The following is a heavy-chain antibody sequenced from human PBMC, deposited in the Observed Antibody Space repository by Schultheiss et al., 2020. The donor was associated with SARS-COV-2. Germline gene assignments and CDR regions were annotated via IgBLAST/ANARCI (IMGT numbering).Heavy chain of an antibody. J-gene: IGHJ4*02. CDR2: IFSNDEK. Sequence: SGPTLVKPTETLTLTCTVSGFSLSNARMGVSWIRQPPGKALEWLAHIFSNDEKSYSTSLRSRLTISKDPSKSQVVLAMTNIDPVDTATYFCARVTRPDTAVAGFDYWGQGALVTVSS. CDR1: GFSLSNARMG. D-gene: IGHD5-18*01. CDR3: ARVTRPDTAVAGFDY. V-gene: IGHV2-26*01.